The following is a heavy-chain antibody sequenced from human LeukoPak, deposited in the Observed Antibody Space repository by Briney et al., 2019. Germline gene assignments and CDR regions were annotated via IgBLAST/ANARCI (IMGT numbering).Heavy chain of an antibody. CDR1: GGSISSYY. Sequence: ETLSLTCTVSGGSISSYYWSWIRQPPGKGLEWIGYIYYSGSTNYNPSLKSRVTISVDTSKNQFSLQLSSVTAADTAVYYCATSTYCSGGTCFPYYFDYWGQGTLVTVSS. J-gene: IGHJ4*02. D-gene: IGHD2-15*01. V-gene: IGHV4-59*08. CDR3: ATSTYCSGGTCFPYYFDY. CDR2: IYYSGST.